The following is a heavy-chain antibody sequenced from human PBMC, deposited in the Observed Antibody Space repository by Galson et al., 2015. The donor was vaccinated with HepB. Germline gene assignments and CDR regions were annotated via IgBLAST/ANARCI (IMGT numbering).Heavy chain of an antibody. V-gene: IGHV1-69*04. CDR2: IIPILGIA. Sequence: SVKVSCKASGGTFSSYTISWVRQAPGQGLEWMGRIIPILGIANYAQKFQGRVTITADKSTSTAYMELSSLRSEDTAVYYCARDLSIAAAGTDYYYGMDVWGQGTTVTVSS. J-gene: IGHJ6*02. CDR3: ARDLSIAAAGTDYYYGMDV. CDR1: GGTFSSYT. D-gene: IGHD6-13*01.